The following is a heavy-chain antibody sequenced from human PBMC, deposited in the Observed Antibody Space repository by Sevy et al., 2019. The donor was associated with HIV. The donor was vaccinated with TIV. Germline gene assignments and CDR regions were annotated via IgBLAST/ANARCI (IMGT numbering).Heavy chain of an antibody. V-gene: IGHV3-49*04. CDR3: TRWSGSQSIFDY. D-gene: IGHD1-26*01. CDR1: GFIFGDYG. J-gene: IGHJ4*02. Sequence: GESLKFACTASGFIFGDYGMSWVRQAPGKGLEWIAFFKSKIHGGTTENAASVKGRFTISRDDSKNIVYLQMSNLKTDDTAVYYCTRWSGSQSIFDYWGQGTLVTVSS. CDR2: FKSKIHGGTT.